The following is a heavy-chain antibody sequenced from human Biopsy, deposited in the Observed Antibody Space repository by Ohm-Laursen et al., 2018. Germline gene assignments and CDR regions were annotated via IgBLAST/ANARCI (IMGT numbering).Heavy chain of an antibody. CDR1: GGSVNSYS. J-gene: IGHJ6*02. V-gene: IGHV4-59*08. Sequence: SDTLPLTCTVSGGSVNSYSWSWIRQPPGKGLEWIGYIYYSGSINYNPSLKSRVTISLDTSKNQFSLKLSSVTAADTAVYYCASVPAAIHEPNYSYYGMHVWGQGTTVTVSS. CDR2: IYYSGSI. D-gene: IGHD2-2*02. CDR3: ASVPAAIHEPNYSYYGMHV.